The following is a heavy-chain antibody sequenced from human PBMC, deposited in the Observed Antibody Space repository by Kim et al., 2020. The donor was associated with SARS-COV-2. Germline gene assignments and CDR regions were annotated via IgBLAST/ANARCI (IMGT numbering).Heavy chain of an antibody. CDR3: AKDLFMVRGGVFDS. CDR2: LSYDGNNR. CDR1: GFTFSNYA. D-gene: IGHD3-10*01. V-gene: IGHV3-30*18. Sequence: GGSLRLSCAASGFTFSNYAMHWVRQAPGKGVEWVAVLSYDGNNRYNADSVKGRFTISRDNSQNTLYLQMNSLRSDDTAIYYCAKDLFMVRGGVFDSWGQGTLGSVSS. J-gene: IGHJ4*02.